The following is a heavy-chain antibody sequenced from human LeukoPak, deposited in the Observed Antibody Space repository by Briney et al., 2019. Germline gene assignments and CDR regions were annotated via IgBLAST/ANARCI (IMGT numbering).Heavy chain of an antibody. V-gene: IGHV3-30*03. CDR1: GFTFSSYS. CDR2: ISYDGSNK. Sequence: GGSLRLSCAASGFTFSSYSMNWVRQAPGKGLEWVAVISYDGSNKYYTDSVKGRFTISRDNSKNTLYLQMNSLRAEDTAVYYCTREATVQLWLFDYWGQGTLVTVSS. CDR3: TREATVQLWLFDY. D-gene: IGHD5-18*01. J-gene: IGHJ4*02.